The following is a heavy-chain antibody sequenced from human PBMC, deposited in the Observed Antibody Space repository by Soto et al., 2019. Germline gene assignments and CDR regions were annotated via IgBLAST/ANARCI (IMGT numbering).Heavy chain of an antibody. D-gene: IGHD6-13*01. CDR1: GFTFSSYA. Sequence: GGSLSLSCAASGFTFSSYAMHWVRQAPGKGLEWVALISYDGSDKDYADSVKGRFTISRDNSRNTLFLQMNSLRAEDTAVYYCARVYSSSRNDAFDIWGQGTMVTVSS. J-gene: IGHJ3*02. V-gene: IGHV3-30-3*01. CDR3: ARVYSSSRNDAFDI. CDR2: ISYDGSDK.